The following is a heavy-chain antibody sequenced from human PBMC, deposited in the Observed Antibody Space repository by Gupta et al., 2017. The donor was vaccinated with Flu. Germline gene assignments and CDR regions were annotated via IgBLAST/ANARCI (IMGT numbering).Heavy chain of an antibody. CDR3: ARSVFWSGPYYYYGMDV. V-gene: IGHV4-4*02. CDR1: GGSISSSTW. D-gene: IGHD3-3*01. J-gene: IGHJ6*02. CDR2: IYHSGST. Sequence: QVQLQESGPGLVKPSGTLSLTCAVSGGSISSSTWWSWVRQPPGKGLEWIGEIYHSGSTNYNPSLKSRVTISVDKSKNQFSLKLSSVTAADTAVYYCARSVFWSGPYYYYGMDVWGQGTTVTVSS.